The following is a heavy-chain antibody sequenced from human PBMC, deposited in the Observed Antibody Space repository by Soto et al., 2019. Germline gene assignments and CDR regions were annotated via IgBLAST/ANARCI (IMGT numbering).Heavy chain of an antibody. Sequence: QVQLVQSGAEVKKPGASVKVSCKASGYTFTGYYMHWVRQAPGQGLEWMGWINPNSGGTNYAQKFKVRVSMTRDTSIITAYIELSRMRADDTAVYYCARDAHNLIAVAGTLGYWGQGTLVTVSS. V-gene: IGHV1-2*02. CDR2: INPNSGGT. CDR1: GYTFTGYY. J-gene: IGHJ4*02. D-gene: IGHD6-19*01. CDR3: ARDAHNLIAVAGTLGY.